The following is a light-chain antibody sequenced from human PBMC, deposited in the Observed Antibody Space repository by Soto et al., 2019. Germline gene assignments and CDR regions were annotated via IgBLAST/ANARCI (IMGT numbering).Light chain of an antibody. Sequence: SVLNHPSSGFGGPGRPITISFRGNNSEVVNYNVASWYQKHPGKAPKLMIYEVSKRPSGVSNRFSGSKSGNTASLTISGLQAEDEADYYCCSYAGSGSSGYVFGTGTKVTVL. CDR2: EVS. J-gene: IGLJ1*01. CDR3: CSYAGSGSSGYV. V-gene: IGLV2-23*02. CDR1: NSEVVNYNV.